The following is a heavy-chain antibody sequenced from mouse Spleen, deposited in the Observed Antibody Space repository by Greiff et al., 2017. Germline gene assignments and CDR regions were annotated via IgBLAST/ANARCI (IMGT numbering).Heavy chain of an antibody. D-gene: IGHD2-3*01. CDR3: TREIYDGYNQFAY. V-gene: IGHV1-42*01. Sequence: EVKLMESGPELVKPGASVKISCKSSGYSFTAYYMNWVKQSPEKSLEWIGGINPTTGESIYNQYFKAQATLTVDKSSSTAYMQLQSLTSEDSAVYYCTREIYDGYNQFAYWGQGTLVTVSA. CDR1: GYSFTAYY. CDR2: INPTTGES. J-gene: IGHJ3*01.